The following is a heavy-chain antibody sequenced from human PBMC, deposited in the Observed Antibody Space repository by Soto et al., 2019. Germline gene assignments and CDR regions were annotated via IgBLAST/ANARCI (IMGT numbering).Heavy chain of an antibody. CDR2: IYWNDDK. J-gene: IGHJ5*02. CDR3: AHRGYGDYPRDNWFDP. V-gene: IGHV2-5*01. CDR1: GFSLSSGGAG. Sequence: QITLKESGPTLVKPTQTLTLTCTFSGFSLSSGGAGVGWIRQPPGKGLEWLALIYWNDDKRYSPSLRSRLTITKDTSKNQVVLLMTNMDPVDTATYYCAHRGYGDYPRDNWFDPWGQGTLVIVSS. D-gene: IGHD4-17*01.